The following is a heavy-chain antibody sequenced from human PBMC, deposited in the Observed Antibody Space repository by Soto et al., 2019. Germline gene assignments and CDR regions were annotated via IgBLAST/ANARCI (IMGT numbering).Heavy chain of an antibody. J-gene: IGHJ4*02. CDR1: GYTFPRYA. CDR2: INPGNGNT. Sequence: ASVKVSCKASGYTFPRYAMNWVRQAPGQSPEWMGWINPGNGNTKYSQRFQGRVTITRDTSASTAYMELSSLTSEDTAVYYCARRGALTSYYYVYCFDYWRQLTFVTVP. D-gene: IGHD3-9*01. V-gene: IGHV1-3*01. CDR3: ARRGALTSYYYVYCFDY.